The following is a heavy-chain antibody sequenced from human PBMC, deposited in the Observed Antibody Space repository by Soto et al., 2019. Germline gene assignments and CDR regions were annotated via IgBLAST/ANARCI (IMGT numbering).Heavy chain of an antibody. D-gene: IGHD4-17*01. CDR2: IIPILGIA. CDR1: GGTFSSYT. V-gene: IGHV1-69*02. J-gene: IGHJ6*02. Sequence: QVQLVQSGAEVKKPGSSVKVSCKASGGTFSSYTISWVRQAPGQGLEWMGRIIPILGIANYAQKFQGRVTITADKSTGTAYMELSSLRSEDTAVYYCARTTVATPGIIDYCYGMDVWGQGTTVTVSS. CDR3: ARTTVATPGIIDYCYGMDV.